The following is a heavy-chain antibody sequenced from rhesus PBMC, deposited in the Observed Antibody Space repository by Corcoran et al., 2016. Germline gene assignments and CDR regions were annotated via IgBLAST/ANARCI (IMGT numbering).Heavy chain of an antibody. CDR1: GYSIRGVSF. CDR2: IYGSGGSN. J-gene: IGHJ4*01. V-gene: IGHV4S14*01. D-gene: IGHD6-43*01. Sequence: QVQLQESGPGTVKPSEALSPPCAVSGYSIRGVSFRKWFRQPPGKGLEWIGGIYGSGGSNYLNPSLKSRVTLSVDTSKNQFSLKLSSVTAADTAVYYCARGPSSYGLDYWGQGVLVTVSS. CDR3: ARGPSSYGLDY.